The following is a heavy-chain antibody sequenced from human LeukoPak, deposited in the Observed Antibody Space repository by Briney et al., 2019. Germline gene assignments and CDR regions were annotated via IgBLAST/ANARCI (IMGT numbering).Heavy chain of an antibody. V-gene: IGHV4-31*03. D-gene: IGHD2-2*02. Sequence: SETLSLTCTVSGASISSGGYYWSWIRQHPGKGLEWIGYIYYSGGTYYNPSLKSRVSVSVDTSKNQFSLKLSSVTAADTAVYFCVRAAIPDNWLDPWGQGTLVTVSS. CDR1: GASISSGGYY. CDR3: VRAAIPDNWLDP. J-gene: IGHJ5*02. CDR2: IYYSGGT.